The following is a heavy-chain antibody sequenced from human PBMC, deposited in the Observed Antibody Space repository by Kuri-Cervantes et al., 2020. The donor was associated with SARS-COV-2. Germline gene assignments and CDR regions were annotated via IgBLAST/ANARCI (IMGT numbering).Heavy chain of an antibody. D-gene: IGHD6-13*01. Sequence: SVKVSCKASGGTFSSYSVNWVRQAPGQGLEWMGRIIPTFDTTTYAQKFQGRVIFTADESSSTAYMEVNSLTSEDTAVYYCATTPLAAAGMYYYYYYMDVWGKGTTVTVSS. J-gene: IGHJ6*03. V-gene: IGHV1-69*13. CDR3: ATTPLAAAGMYYYYYYMDV. CDR1: GGTFSSYS. CDR2: IIPTFDTT.